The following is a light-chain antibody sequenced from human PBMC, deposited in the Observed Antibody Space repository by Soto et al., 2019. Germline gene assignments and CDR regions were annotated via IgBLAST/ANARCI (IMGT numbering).Light chain of an antibody. Sequence: EIVLTQSPGTLSLSPGARAPLSCRASQSVSSTYLIWSQQKPGQAPRLLIYGASSRATGVPDRFSGGGSGTDFTLTISSLEPEDFAVYYCQQRSNWAITFGQGTRLEI. CDR1: QSVSSTY. CDR3: QQRSNWAIT. J-gene: IGKJ5*01. CDR2: GAS. V-gene: IGKV3D-20*02.